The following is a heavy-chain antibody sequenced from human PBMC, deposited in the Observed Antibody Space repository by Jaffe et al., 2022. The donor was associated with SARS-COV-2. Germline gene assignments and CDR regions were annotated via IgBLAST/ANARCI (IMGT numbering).Heavy chain of an antibody. CDR3: ARAPGIQGFSDVGLDY. CDR1: GFTFSSYS. J-gene: IGHJ4*02. V-gene: IGHV3-21*01. Sequence: EVQLVESGGGLVKPGGSLRLSCAASGFTFSSYSMNWVRQAPGKGLEWVSSISSSSSYIYYADSVKGRFTISRDNAKNSLYLQMNSLRAEDTAVYYCARAPGIQGFSDVGLDYWGQGTLVTVSS. CDR2: ISSSSSYI. D-gene: IGHD5-18*01.